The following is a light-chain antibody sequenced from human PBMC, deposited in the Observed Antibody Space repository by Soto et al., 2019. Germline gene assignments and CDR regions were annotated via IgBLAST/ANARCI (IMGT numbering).Light chain of an antibody. CDR3: CSYAGSYTFYV. CDR1: RSDVGGYNY. Sequence: QSVLTPPRSISRSSGHSGTIPCPGNRSDVGGYNYVSWYHQHPGKAPKLMIYDVSKRPSGVPDRFSGSKSGNTASPTISGLQAEDEADYYCCSYAGSYTFYVFGTGTKVTVL. V-gene: IGLV2-11*01. J-gene: IGLJ1*01. CDR2: DVS.